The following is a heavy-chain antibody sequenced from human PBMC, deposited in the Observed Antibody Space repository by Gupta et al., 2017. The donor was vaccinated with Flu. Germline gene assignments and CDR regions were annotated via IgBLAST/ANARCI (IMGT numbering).Heavy chain of an antibody. D-gene: IGHD3-3*01. CDR3: ARVYDFWSGSHGMDV. V-gene: IGHV3-21*01. J-gene: IGHJ6*02. CDR2: ISSSSSYI. Sequence: EVQLVESGGGLVKPGGSLRLSCAASGFTFSSYSMNWVRQAPGKGLEWVSSISSSSSYIYYADSVKGRFTISRDNAKNSLYLQMNSLRAEDTAVYYCARVYDFWSGSHGMDVWGQGTTVTVSS. CDR1: GFTFSSYS.